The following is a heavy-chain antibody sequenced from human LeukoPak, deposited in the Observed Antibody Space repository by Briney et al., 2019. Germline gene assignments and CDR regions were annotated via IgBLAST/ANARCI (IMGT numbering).Heavy chain of an antibody. CDR3: ARVNGVIIASYFDY. J-gene: IGHJ4*02. CDR1: GYSISSTYY. D-gene: IGHD3-10*01. CDR2: VYHSGST. Sequence: LETLSLTCTVSGYSISSTYYWGWIRQPPGKGLEWIGNVYHSGSTYYNPSLKSQVTVSVDTSNNQISLKLNSVTAADTAVYYCARVNGVIIASYFDYWGQGTLVTVSS. V-gene: IGHV4-38-2*02.